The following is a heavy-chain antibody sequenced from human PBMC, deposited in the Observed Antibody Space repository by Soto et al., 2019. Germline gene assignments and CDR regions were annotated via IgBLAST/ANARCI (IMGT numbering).Heavy chain of an antibody. Sequence: GGSLRLSCAASGLTFSSYSMNWVRQAPGKGLEWVSSISSSSSYIYYADSVKGRFTISRDNAKNSLYLQMNSLRAEDTAVYYCARDQSYYDFWSQDGMDVWGQGTTVTVSS. CDR1: GLTFSSYS. CDR2: ISSSSSYI. J-gene: IGHJ6*02. V-gene: IGHV3-21*01. CDR3: ARDQSYYDFWSQDGMDV. D-gene: IGHD3-3*01.